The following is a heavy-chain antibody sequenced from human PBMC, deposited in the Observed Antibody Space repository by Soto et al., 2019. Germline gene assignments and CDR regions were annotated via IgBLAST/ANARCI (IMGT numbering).Heavy chain of an antibody. CDR1: GFTFSSYG. CDR2: ISYDGSNK. D-gene: IGHD2-8*01. V-gene: IGHV3-30*18. CDR3: ANARSRLASGVFDY. J-gene: IGHJ4*02. Sequence: HPGGSLRLSCAASGFTFSSYGMHWVRQAPGKGLEWVAVISYDGSNKYYADSVKGRFTISRDNSKNTLYLQMNSLRAEDTAVYYCANARSRLASGVFDYWGQGTLVTVSS.